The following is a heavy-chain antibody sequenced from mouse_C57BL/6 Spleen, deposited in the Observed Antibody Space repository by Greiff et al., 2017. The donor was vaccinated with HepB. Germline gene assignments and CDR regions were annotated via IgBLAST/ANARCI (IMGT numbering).Heavy chain of an antibody. V-gene: IGHV5-17*01. CDR1: GFTFSDYG. D-gene: IGHD1-1*01. Sequence: EVHLVESGGGLVKPGGSLKLSCAASGFTFSDYGMHWVRQAPEKGLEWVAYISSGSSTIYYADTVKGRFTISRDNAKNTLFLQMTSLRSEDTAMYYCADYYGSSYLAYWGQGTLVTVSA. J-gene: IGHJ3*01. CDR3: ADYYGSSYLAY. CDR2: ISSGSSTI.